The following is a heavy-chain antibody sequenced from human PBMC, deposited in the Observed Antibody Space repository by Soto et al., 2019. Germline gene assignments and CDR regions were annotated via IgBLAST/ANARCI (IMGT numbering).Heavy chain of an antibody. CDR1: GGTFSSYT. J-gene: IGHJ5*02. Sequence: QVQLVQSGAEVKKPGSSVKVSCKASGGTFSSYTISWVRQAPGQGLEWMGRIIPILGIANYAQKFQGRVTITASKPTGTAYMELGRRRAEDTAVYYCARGPGGVGEFWCGPRGGFDPWGQGTLVTVSS. V-gene: IGHV1-69*02. D-gene: IGHD3-16*01. CDR3: ARGPGGVGEFWCGPRGGFDP. CDR2: IIPILGIA.